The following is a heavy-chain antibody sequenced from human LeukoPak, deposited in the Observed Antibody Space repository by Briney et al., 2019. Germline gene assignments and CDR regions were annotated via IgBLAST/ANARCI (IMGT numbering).Heavy chain of an antibody. CDR1: GFTFSSYG. D-gene: IGHD3-10*01. J-gene: IGHJ4*02. V-gene: IGHV3-30*02. CDR3: AKDQQGGAGSGRFDY. CDR2: IRYDGSNK. Sequence: GGSLRLSCAASGFTFSSYGMHWVRQAPGKGLEWVAFIRYDGSNKYYADSVKGRFTISRDNSKNTLYLQMNSLRAEDTAVYYCAKDQQGGAGSGRFDYWGQGTLVTVSS.